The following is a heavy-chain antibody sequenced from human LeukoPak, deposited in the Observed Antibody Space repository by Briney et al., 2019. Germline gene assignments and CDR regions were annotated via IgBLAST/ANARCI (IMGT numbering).Heavy chain of an antibody. Sequence: PGGSLRLSCAASGFTFSSYWVNWARQATGKGLEWVASINHNGNVNYYVDSVKGRFTISRDNAKNSLYLQVSNLRAEDTAVYFCARGGGLDVWGQGATVIVSS. V-gene: IGHV3-7*03. CDR2: INHNGNVN. J-gene: IGHJ6*02. CDR1: GFTFSSYW. CDR3: ARGGGLDV. D-gene: IGHD3-16*01.